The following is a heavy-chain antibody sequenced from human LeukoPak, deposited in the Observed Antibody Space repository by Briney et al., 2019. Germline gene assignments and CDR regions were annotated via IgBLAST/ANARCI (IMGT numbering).Heavy chain of an antibody. V-gene: IGHV1-2*02. CDR1: GYTFTSYY. CDR2: INPNTGGT. D-gene: IGHD5-18*01. CDR3: ARDDTALIHY. J-gene: IGHJ4*01. Sequence: GASVKVSCKASGYTFTSYYMNWVRQAPGQGLEWVGWINPNTGGTNYAQKFQGRVTVTSDTSISTAYMELSRLRSDDTAVYYCARDDTALIHYWGHGTLVTVSS.